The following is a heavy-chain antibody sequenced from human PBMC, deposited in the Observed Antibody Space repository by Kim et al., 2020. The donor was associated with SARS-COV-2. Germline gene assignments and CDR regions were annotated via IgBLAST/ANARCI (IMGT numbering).Heavy chain of an antibody. V-gene: IGHV3-49*03. CDR3: TTGGASRWYFFDD. CDR1: GFTFSDYA. CDR2: VRNKAYGSTT. D-gene: IGHD2-15*01. Sequence: GGSLRLSCSASGFTFSDYAMSWFRQAPGKGLEWLGRVRNKAYGSTTQYAASVRGRLTISRDDSKDTAYLQMNSPKTEDTAVYYCTTGGASRWYFFDDWG. J-gene: IGHJ4*01.